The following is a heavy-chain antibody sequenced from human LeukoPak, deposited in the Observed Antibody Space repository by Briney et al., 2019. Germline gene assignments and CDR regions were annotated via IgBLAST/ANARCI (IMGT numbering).Heavy chain of an antibody. CDR1: GFTFSRYW. CDR3: AKDGLYYDGSEHVYYFDS. Sequence: GGSLRLSCAASGFTFSRYWMYWVRQVPGKGLVWVSRINPDGKDITYADSVKGRFTVSRDNAKNTLYLQMNSLRAEDTALYYCAKDGLYYDGSEHVYYFDSWGQGTLVTVSS. D-gene: IGHD3-22*01. V-gene: IGHV3-74*01. J-gene: IGHJ4*02. CDR2: INPDGKDI.